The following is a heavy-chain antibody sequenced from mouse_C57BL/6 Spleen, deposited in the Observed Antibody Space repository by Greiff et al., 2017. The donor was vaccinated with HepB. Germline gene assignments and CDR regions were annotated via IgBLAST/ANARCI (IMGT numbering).Heavy chain of an antibody. CDR2: IDPENGDT. D-gene: IGHD2-1*01. Sequence: EVKLEESGAELVRPGASVKLSCTASGFNIKDDYMHWVKQRPEQGLEWIGWIDPENGDTEYASKFQGKATITADTSSNTAYLQLSSLTSEDTAVYYCTTFPLYGNWFAYWGQGTLVTVSA. J-gene: IGHJ3*01. CDR1: GFNIKDDY. CDR3: TTFPLYGNWFAY. V-gene: IGHV14-4*01.